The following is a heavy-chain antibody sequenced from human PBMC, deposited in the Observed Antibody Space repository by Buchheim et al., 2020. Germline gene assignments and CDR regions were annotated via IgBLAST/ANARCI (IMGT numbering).Heavy chain of an antibody. J-gene: IGHJ4*02. CDR3: SSQWELFPY. Sequence: QVQLVESGGGVVQPGRSLRLSCAASGFTFSRYAMHWVRQAPDKGLEWVAVISYDGSNKYYADSVKGRFTISRDNSKNTLYLQMNSLRAEDTAVYYCSSQWELFPYWGQGTL. D-gene: IGHD1-26*01. CDR1: GFTFSRYA. V-gene: IGHV3-30*04. CDR2: ISYDGSNK.